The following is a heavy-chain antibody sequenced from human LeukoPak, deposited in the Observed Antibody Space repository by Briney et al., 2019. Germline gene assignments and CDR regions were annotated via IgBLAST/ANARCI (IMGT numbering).Heavy chain of an antibody. CDR1: GFTFSSYS. J-gene: IGHJ3*02. CDR3: ARDTLEYSNSPDALDI. D-gene: IGHD4-23*01. CDR2: ISSSSSTI. Sequence: GGSLRFSCAASGFTFSSYSMNWVRQAPGKGLEWVSYISSSSSTIYYADSVKVRFTISRDNAKNSLYMQMESLRDEDTAIYYCARDTLEYSNSPDALDIWGQGTMVTVSS. V-gene: IGHV3-48*02.